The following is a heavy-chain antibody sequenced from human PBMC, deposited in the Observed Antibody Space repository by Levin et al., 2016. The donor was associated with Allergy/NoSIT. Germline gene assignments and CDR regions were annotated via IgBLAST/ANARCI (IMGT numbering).Heavy chain of an antibody. CDR3: ARGRGIGAADIRFDP. V-gene: IGHV1-46*01. J-gene: IGHJ5*02. D-gene: IGHD6-13*01. CDR1: GYTFTSYY. CDR2: INPSGGGT. Sequence: ASVKVSCKASGYTFTSYYMHWVRQAPGQGLEWMGIINPSGGGTLYAQKFQGRVTMTIDTSTSTVYMELSSLRSEDTAVYYCARGRGIGAADIRFDPWGQGTLVTVSS.